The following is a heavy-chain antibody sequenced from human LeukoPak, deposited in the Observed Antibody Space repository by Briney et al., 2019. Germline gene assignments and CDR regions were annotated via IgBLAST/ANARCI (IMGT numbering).Heavy chain of an antibody. CDR3: ARGLHVLRYFD. V-gene: IGHV4-59*12. CDR1: HDSISNYY. D-gene: IGHD3-9*01. J-gene: IGHJ4*02. Sequence: PSETLSLTCTVSHDSISNYYWSWIRQPPGKGLEWIGYVYVSGSTNYNPSLKSRVAMSLDTSKNQFSLKLSSVTAADTAVYYCARGLHVLRYFDWGQGTLVTVSS. CDR2: VYVSGST.